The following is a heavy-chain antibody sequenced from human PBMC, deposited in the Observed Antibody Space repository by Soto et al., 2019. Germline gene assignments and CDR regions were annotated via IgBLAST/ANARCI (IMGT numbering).Heavy chain of an antibody. J-gene: IGHJ4*02. Sequence: EVQLVESGGGLVQPGGSLRLSCAASGFTFSSYWMSWVRQAPGKGLEWVANIKQDGREKYNVASVKGRFTISRDNAKNSLYLQMNSLRAEDPAVYYCARGLALAVAGFDYWGQGTLVTVSS. CDR1: GFTFSSYW. V-gene: IGHV3-7*01. D-gene: IGHD6-19*01. CDR3: ARGLALAVAGFDY. CDR2: IKQDGREK.